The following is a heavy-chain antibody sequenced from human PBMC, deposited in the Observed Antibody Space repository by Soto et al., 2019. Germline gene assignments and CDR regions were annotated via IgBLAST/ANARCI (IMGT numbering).Heavy chain of an antibody. V-gene: IGHV3-13*04. D-gene: IGHD3-22*01. J-gene: IGHJ4*02. CDR1: GFTFSSYD. Sequence: GGSLRLSCSASGFTFSSYDMHWVRQGPGKGLEWVSAIGTAGDTNYAGSVKGRFTISRENAKNSLYLQMNSLRAGDTAIYFCARAIGPTLFDYWGQGTLVTAPQ. CDR2: IGTAGDT. CDR3: ARAIGPTLFDY.